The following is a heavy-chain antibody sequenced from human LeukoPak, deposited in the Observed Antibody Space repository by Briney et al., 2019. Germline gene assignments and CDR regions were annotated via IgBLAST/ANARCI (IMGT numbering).Heavy chain of an antibody. Sequence: NPSETLSLTCTVSGGSISSSSYYWGWIRQPPGKGLEWIGSIYYSGSTYYNPSLKSRVTISVDTSKNQFSLKLSSVTAADTAVYYCARVSIQLWSGDYWGQGTLVTVSS. CDR2: IYYSGST. J-gene: IGHJ4*02. CDR1: GGSISSSSYY. D-gene: IGHD5-18*01. V-gene: IGHV4-39*07. CDR3: ARVSIQLWSGDY.